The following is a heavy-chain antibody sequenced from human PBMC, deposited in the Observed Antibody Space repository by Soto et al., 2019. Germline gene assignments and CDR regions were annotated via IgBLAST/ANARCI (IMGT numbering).Heavy chain of an antibody. D-gene: IGHD6-13*01. V-gene: IGHV5-51*01. CDR3: ARHEYSSSWKLYYYYGMDV. Sequence: GESLKISCKGSGYSFTSYWIGWVRQMPWKGLEWMGIIYPGDSDTRYSPSFQGQVTISADKSISTAYLQWSSLKASDTAMYYCARHEYSSSWKLYYYYGMDVWGQGTTVTVSS. CDR2: IYPGDSDT. J-gene: IGHJ6*02. CDR1: GYSFTSYW.